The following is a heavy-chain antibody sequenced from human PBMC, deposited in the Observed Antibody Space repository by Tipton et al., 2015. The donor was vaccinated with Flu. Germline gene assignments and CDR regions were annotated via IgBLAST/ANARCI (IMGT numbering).Heavy chain of an antibody. D-gene: IGHD3-22*01. CDR2: ISAYNGNT. V-gene: IGHV1-18*04. J-gene: IGHJ4*02. Sequence: QLMQSGGEVRKPGASVKVSCQASGYTINSYGISWVRQAPGQGLEWMGWISAYNGNTNYADSLQGRVTMTTDTSTKTVFMELRSLRSDDTAVYYCASADHDSSGYYYAYWGQGTLISVSS. CDR3: ASADHDSSGYYYAY. CDR1: GYTINSYG.